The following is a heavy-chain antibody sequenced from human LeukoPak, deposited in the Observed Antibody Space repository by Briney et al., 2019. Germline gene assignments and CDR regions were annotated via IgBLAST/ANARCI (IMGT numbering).Heavy chain of an antibody. CDR2: TSGGGGST. CDR3: AKGGGSTAFDI. D-gene: IGHD3-16*01. J-gene: IGHJ3*02. CDR1: GFTFSSYA. V-gene: IGHV3-23*01. Sequence: GGSLRLSCAASGFTFSSYAMSWVRQAPGKGLEWVSATSGGGGSTYYADSVKGRFTISRDNSKSTLFLQMNSLRAEDTAVYYCAKGGGSTAFDIWGQGTVVTVSS.